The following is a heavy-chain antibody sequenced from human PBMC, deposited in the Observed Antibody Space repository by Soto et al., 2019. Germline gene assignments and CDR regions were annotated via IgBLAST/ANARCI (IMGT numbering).Heavy chain of an antibody. CDR3: AIDGGRTGAADS. CDR2: ISSSSGLI. D-gene: IGHD2-15*01. Sequence: VQLVESGGDLVQPGGSLRLSCAASGFTFSNYHLDWVRQAPGKGLEWVSYISSSSGLIYYADSVKGRFTISRDDAKNSLYLQMNSLRDEDTAIYFCAIDGGRTGAADSWGQGTLVTVSS. J-gene: IGHJ5*01. V-gene: IGHV3-48*02. CDR1: GFTFSNYH.